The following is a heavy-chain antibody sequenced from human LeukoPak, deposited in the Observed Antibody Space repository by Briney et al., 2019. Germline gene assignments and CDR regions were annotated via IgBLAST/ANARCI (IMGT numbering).Heavy chain of an antibody. CDR3: AKTPSRYNWNYGNWYFDY. CDR2: IWYDGSNK. D-gene: IGHD1-7*01. CDR1: VFTFSSYG. V-gene: IGHV3-33*06. J-gene: IGHJ4*02. Sequence: GRSLRLSCAASVFTFSSYGMHWVRQAPGKGLEWVAVIWYDGSNKYYADSVKGRFTISRDNSKNTVYLQMNSLRAEDTAVYYCAKTPSRYNWNYGNWYFDYWGQGTLVTVSS.